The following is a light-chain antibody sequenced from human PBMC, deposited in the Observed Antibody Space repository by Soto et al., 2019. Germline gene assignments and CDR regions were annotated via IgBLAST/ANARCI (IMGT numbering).Light chain of an antibody. CDR1: SSNIGAAYS. CDR3: QSYESSRGGYV. Sequence: QSVLTQPPSVSGAPGQRVTISCTRSSSNIGAAYSVHWYQQLPGTAPRLVIFGDTSRPSGVPDRFSASESGTSASLVITGLQAEDEADYYCQSYESSRGGYVFGTGTKVTVL. J-gene: IGLJ1*01. CDR2: GDT. V-gene: IGLV1-40*01.